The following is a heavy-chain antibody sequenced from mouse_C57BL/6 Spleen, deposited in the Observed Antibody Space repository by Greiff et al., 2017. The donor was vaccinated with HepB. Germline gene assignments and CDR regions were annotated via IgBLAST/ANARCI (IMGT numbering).Heavy chain of an antibody. J-gene: IGHJ3*01. D-gene: IGHD1-1*01. CDR3: ARTVVPFAY. Sequence: EVQVVESGGGLVKPGGSLKLSCAASGFTFSDYGMHWVRQAPEKGLEWVAYISSGSSTIYYADTVKGRFTISRDNAKNTLFLQMTSLRSEDTAMYYCARTVVPFAYWGQGTLVTVSA. V-gene: IGHV5-17*01. CDR2: ISSGSSTI. CDR1: GFTFSDYG.